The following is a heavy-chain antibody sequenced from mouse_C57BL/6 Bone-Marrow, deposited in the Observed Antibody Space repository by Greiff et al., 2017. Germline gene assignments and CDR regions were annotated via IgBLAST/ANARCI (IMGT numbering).Heavy chain of an antibody. CDR2: IDPSDSYT. V-gene: IGHV1-59*01. J-gene: IGHJ2*01. D-gene: IGHD1-1*01. CDR3: ARSATTVVPYYFDY. Sequence: QVQLQQPGAELVRPGTSVKLSCKASGYTFTSYWMHWVKQRPGQGLEWIGVIDPSDSYTNYNQKFKGKATLTVDTSSSTAYMQLSSLTSEDSAVYYCARSATTVVPYYFDYWGQGTTLTVSS. CDR1: GYTFTSYW.